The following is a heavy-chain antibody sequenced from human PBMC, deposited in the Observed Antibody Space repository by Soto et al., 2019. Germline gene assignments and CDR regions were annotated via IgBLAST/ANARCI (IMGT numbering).Heavy chain of an antibody. CDR1: GGFLSESY. J-gene: IGHJ5*02. D-gene: IGHD3-16*01. CDR2: INHVGGT. Sequence: PSETLSLTCAVYGGFLSESYWTWLREPPGKGLEWIVEINHVGGTNYNPSLKSRVTMSVDTSQNQFSLRLISVTAADTALYFCVRIRYQLPSSVLWLDPWGQGTPVTVSS. V-gene: IGHV4-34*01. CDR3: VRIRYQLPSSVLWLDP.